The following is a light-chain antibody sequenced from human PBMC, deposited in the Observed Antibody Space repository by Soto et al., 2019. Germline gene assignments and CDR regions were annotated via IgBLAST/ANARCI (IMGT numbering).Light chain of an antibody. CDR3: QQYNSYSPET. J-gene: IGKJ2*01. CDR1: QSISSW. V-gene: IGKV1-5*01. CDR2: DAS. Sequence: DIQMTQSPSTLSASVGDRVTITCRASQSISSWLAWYQQKPGKAPKLLIYDASSLESGVPSRFSGSGSGTEFTLTISSLQPDDCATYYCQQYNSYSPETFGQGTKLEIK.